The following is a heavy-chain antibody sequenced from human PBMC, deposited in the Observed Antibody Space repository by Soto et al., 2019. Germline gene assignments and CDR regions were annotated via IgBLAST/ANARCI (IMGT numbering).Heavy chain of an antibody. Sequence: GGSLRLSCVASGFTFSNYAMSWVRQAPGKGLEWVSGISASGRDTYYADSVKDRFTISRDSFKNTLYLQMNSLRAEDTGTYYCAKGKTSGWYYFDYWGQGALVTVSS. CDR3: AKGKTSGWYYFDY. V-gene: IGHV3-23*01. CDR1: GFTFSNYA. CDR2: ISASGRDT. D-gene: IGHD6-19*01. J-gene: IGHJ4*02.